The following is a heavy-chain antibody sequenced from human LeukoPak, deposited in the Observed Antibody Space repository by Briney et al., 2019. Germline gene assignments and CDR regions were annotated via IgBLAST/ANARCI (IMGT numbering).Heavy chain of an antibody. D-gene: IGHD3-10*01. CDR1: GFTFSSYW. CDR3: FDN. V-gene: IGHV3-23*01. Sequence: GGSLRLSCAASGFTFSSYWMTWVRQAPGKGLEWVSVISDSGGTTYYADSVKGHFTISRDNSKNTLYLHRARQITSVPPWSYYFDNWGQGTLVTVSS. J-gene: IGHJ4*02. CDR2: ISDSGGTT.